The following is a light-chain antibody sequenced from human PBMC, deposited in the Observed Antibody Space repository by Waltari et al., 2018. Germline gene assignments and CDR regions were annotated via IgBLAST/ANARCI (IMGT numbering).Light chain of an antibody. CDR2: HVS. Sequence: QSALTQPASVSGSPGQSITISCTGSSSDVGGYNYVSWYQQHPGKAPKLMTYHVSERSSGVPHRFPGSKSGNSASRTISGLQAEDEADYSCIAYTTSNTWVRGGGTKLTVL. CDR3: IAYTTSNTWV. V-gene: IGLV2-14*01. J-gene: IGLJ3*02. CDR1: SSDVGGYNY.